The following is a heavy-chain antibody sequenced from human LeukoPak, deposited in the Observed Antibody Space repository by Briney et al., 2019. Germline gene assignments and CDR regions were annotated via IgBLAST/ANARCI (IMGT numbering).Heavy chain of an antibody. Sequence: GESLKIPCKGSGSSFTSHWIGWVRQLPGKGLEWMGIVNPDDSDTIYSPSFQGQVTISADESITTAYLQWSSLKASDTAMYYCARLRWPRGGRSSFDYWGQGALVTVSS. CDR2: VNPDDSDT. CDR1: GSSFTSHW. D-gene: IGHD3-10*01. J-gene: IGHJ4*02. CDR3: ARLRWPRGGRSSFDY. V-gene: IGHV5-51*01.